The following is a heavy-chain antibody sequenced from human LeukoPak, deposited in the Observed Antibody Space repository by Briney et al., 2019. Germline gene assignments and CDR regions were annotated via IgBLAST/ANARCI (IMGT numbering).Heavy chain of an antibody. CDR3: AKVFDSSGYYLDAFDI. CDR2: ISWNSGSI. CDR1: GFTFSSYA. D-gene: IGHD3-22*01. J-gene: IGHJ3*02. V-gene: IGHV3-9*01. Sequence: GRSLRLSCAASGFTFSSYAMHWVRQAPGKGLEWVSGISWNSGSIGYADSVKGRFTISRDNAKNSLYLQMNSLRAEDTALYYCAKVFDSSGYYLDAFDIWGQGTMVTVSS.